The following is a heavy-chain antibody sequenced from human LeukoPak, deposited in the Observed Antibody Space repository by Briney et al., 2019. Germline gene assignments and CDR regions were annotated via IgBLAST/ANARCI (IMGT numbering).Heavy chain of an antibody. D-gene: IGHD1-26*01. J-gene: IGHJ4*02. Sequence: GGSLRLSCAASGFTVSSNYMSWVRQAPGKGLEWVSVIYSGGSTYYADSVKGRFTISRHNSKNTLYLQMNSLRAEDTAVYYCARGPQFWGATPFDYWGQGTLVTVSS. CDR2: IYSGGST. CDR1: GFTVSSNY. CDR3: ARGPQFWGATPFDY. V-gene: IGHV3-53*04.